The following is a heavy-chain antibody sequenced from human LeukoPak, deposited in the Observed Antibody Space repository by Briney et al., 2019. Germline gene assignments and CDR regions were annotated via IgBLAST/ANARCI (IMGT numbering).Heavy chain of an antibody. CDR2: ISASGGTT. CDR3: TRTYPRSGIAAATDPGVDY. Sequence: GGSLRLSCVGSGFSFSTYGMTWVRQAPGKGLEWVSVISASGGTTNYADSVKGRFTISRDNSKNTVYLQMKSLRADDTAVYYCTRTYPRSGIAAATDPGVDYRGQGTLVTVSS. CDR1: GFSFSTYG. V-gene: IGHV3-23*01. J-gene: IGHJ4*02. D-gene: IGHD6-25*01.